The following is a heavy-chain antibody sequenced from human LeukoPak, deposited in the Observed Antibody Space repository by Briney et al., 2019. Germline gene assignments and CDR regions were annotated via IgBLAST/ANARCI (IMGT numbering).Heavy chain of an antibody. CDR3: AKGQYYDILTGYIMAADWFDP. D-gene: IGHD3-9*01. J-gene: IGHJ5*02. V-gene: IGHV3-23*01. Sequence: GGSLRLSCAASGFTFSTHAMNWVRQAPGGGLEWVSVISNTGDATNYADSVKGRFTISRDISTNTLYLQMNSLRAEDTAVYYCAKGQYYDILTGYIMAADWFDPWGQGTLVTVSS. CDR1: GFTFSTHA. CDR2: ISNTGDAT.